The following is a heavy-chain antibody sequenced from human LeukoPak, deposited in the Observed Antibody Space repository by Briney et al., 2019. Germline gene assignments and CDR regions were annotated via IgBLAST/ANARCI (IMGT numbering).Heavy chain of an antibody. CDR3: ARAAAGDSDY. J-gene: IGHJ4*02. D-gene: IGHD7-27*01. V-gene: IGHV4-34*01. CDR1: GGSFSGYY. CDR2: INHSGST. Sequence: SETLSLTCAVYGGSFSGYYWSWIRQPPGKGLEWIGEINHSGSTNYNPSLKSRVTISVDTSKNQFSLKLSSVTAADTAVYYCARAAAGDSDYWGQGTLATVSS.